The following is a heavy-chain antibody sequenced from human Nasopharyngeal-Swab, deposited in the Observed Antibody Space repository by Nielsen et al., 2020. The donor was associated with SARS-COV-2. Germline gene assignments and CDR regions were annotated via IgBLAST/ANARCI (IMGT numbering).Heavy chain of an antibody. CDR2: ISSSSSYI. CDR1: GFTFSSYS. CDR3: ARDQAYYDSSGLDY. Sequence: GESVKISCAASGFTFSSYSMNWVRQAPGKGLEWVSSISSSSSYIYYADSVKGRFTISRDNAKNSLYLQMNSLRAEDTAVYYCARDQAYYDSSGLDYWGQGTLVTVSS. J-gene: IGHJ4*02. V-gene: IGHV3-21*01. D-gene: IGHD3-22*01.